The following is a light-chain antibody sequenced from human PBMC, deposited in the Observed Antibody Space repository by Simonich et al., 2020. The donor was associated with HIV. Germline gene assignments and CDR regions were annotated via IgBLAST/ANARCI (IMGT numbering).Light chain of an antibody. V-gene: IGLV2-11*01. CDR3: CSYAGSYTSWV. J-gene: IGLJ3*02. Sequence: QSALTQPRSVSGSPGQSVTISCTETSSDVGCYNYVSWYQQHPGKAPKLMIYDVSKRPSGVPDRFSGSKSGNTASLTISGLQAEDEADYYCCSYAGSYTSWVFGGGTKLTVL. CDR2: DVS. CDR1: SSDVGCYNY.